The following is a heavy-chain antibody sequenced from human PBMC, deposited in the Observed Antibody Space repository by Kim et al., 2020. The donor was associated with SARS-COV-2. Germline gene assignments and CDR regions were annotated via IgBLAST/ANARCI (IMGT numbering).Heavy chain of an antibody. V-gene: IGHV4-39*01. D-gene: IGHD3-10*01. CDR3: ARQRKVRGVIHYFDY. J-gene: IGHJ4*02. Sequence: PSLKSRVTISVDTSKNQFSLKLSSVTAADTAVYYCARQRKVRGVIHYFDYWGQGTLVTVSS.